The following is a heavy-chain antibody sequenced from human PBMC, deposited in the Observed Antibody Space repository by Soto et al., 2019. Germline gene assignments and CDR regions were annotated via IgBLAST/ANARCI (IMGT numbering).Heavy chain of an antibody. CDR2: INWNDDK. V-gene: IGHV2-5*01. J-gene: IGHJ4*02. CDR1: GFSLSSTGVG. CDR3: ARSGHNSGFFYYDY. D-gene: IGHD3-22*01. Sequence: QITLKESGPTLVKVTQTVTLTCTFSGFSLSSTGVGVGWIRQPPGKALEGLALINWNDDKRYNPSLKSRLTITKDTSKHQVVLTITNMDPVDTATYYCARSGHNSGFFYYDYWGQGTLVTVSS.